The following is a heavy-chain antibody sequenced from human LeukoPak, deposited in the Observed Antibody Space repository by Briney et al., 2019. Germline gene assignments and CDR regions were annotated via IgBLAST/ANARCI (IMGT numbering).Heavy chain of an antibody. CDR3: ARAHDYCTNGVCFTGYYSYFDY. J-gene: IGHJ4*02. V-gene: IGHV3-11*01. CDR2: ISGSGTTT. CDR1: GFTFSDYY. D-gene: IGHD2-8*01. Sequence: PGGSLRLSCAASGFTFSDYYMSWIRQAPGKGLEWVSYISGSGTTTYYADSVKGRFTISRDNAKNSLYLQMNSLRAEDTAVYYCARAHDYCTNGVCFTGYYSYFDYWGQGTLVTVSS.